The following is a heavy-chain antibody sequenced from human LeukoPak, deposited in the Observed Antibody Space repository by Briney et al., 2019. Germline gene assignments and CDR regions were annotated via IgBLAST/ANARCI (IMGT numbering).Heavy chain of an antibody. CDR3: TAEMGACAGECFEL. J-gene: IGHJ4*02. CDR2: LKSETDGGTT. V-gene: IGHV3-15*01. Sequence: GGSLRLSCAASGFTFKNAWVSWVRQAPGKGLEWVGRLKSETDGGTTDYAAPVKGRFTISKDESKNTLYLQMNSLKTEDTAVYYCTAEMGACAGECFELWGQGTKISVSS. D-gene: IGHD2-21*01. CDR1: GFTFKNAW.